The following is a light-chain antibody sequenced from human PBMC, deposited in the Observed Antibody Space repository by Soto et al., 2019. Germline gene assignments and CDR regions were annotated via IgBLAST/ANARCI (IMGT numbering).Light chain of an antibody. CDR1: SGYSKYK. J-gene: IGLJ1*01. Sequence: QSVLTQPPSASASLGASVTLTCTLSSGYSKYKVAWYQQRPGKGRRFVMRVGTGGIVGSKGDGIPDRFSVLGSGLNRYLTIKNIQEEYESDYHCGADHGSGSNFVYVFGTGTK. CDR3: GADHGSGSNFVYV. V-gene: IGLV9-49*01. CDR2: VGTGGIVG.